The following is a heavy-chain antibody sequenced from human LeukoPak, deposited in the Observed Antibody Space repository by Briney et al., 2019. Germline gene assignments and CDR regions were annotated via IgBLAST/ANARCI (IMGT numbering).Heavy chain of an antibody. J-gene: IGHJ3*02. Sequence: GGSLRLSCAASGFTFSSYWMHWVRQAPGKGLVWVSRINSDGSSTSYADSVKGRFTISRDNAKNTLYLQMNSLRAEDTAVYYCAKDLLAGYGVAHDAFDIWGQGTMVTVSS. CDR2: INSDGSST. CDR1: GFTFSSYW. CDR3: AKDLLAGYGVAHDAFDI. V-gene: IGHV3-74*01. D-gene: IGHD4-17*01.